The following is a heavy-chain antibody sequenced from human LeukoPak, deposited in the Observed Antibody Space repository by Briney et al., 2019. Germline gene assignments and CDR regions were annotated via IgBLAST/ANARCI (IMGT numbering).Heavy chain of an antibody. CDR2: INPKSGGT. CDR3: VRDAIAAAGTGG. D-gene: IGHD6-13*01. J-gene: IGHJ4*02. CDR1: GYTFTSYD. V-gene: IGHV1-2*02. Sequence: ASVKVSCKASGYTFTSYDINWVRQAPGQGLEWMGWINPKSGGTNYAQNFQGRVTMTRDTSISTAYMELSGLRSDDRAVYYCVRDAIAAAGTGGWGQGTLVTVSS.